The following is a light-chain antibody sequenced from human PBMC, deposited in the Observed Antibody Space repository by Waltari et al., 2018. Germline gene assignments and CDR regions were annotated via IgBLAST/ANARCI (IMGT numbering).Light chain of an antibody. J-gene: IGLJ2*01. CDR3: QTWDTDSYVI. V-gene: IGLV4-69*01. CDR1: SGHSTYA. CDR2: LNTDGSH. Sequence: QLVLTQSPSASASLGASVKLTCTLSSGHSTYAIAWHQQQPEKGHRYLMKLNTDGSHNEGDGIPDRFSGSSSGAERYLTISSLQSEDEADYYCQTWDTDSYVIFGGGTKLTVL.